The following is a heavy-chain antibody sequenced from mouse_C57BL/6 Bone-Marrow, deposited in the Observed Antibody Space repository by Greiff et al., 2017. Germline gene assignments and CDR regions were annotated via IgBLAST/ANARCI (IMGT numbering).Heavy chain of an antibody. J-gene: IGHJ2*01. D-gene: IGHD1-1*01. Sequence: QVQLQQPGAELVRPGSSVKLSCKASGYTFTSYWMHWVKQRPIQGLEWIGNIDPSDSETHYNQKFKDKATLTVDKSSSTDYMQLSSLTSEDSAVFSCARSRDYFDYWGQGTTLTVSS. CDR3: ARSRDYFDY. CDR2: IDPSDSET. CDR1: GYTFTSYW. V-gene: IGHV1-52*01.